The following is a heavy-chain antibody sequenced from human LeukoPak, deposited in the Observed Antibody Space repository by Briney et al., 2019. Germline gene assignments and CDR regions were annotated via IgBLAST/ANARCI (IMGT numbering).Heavy chain of an antibody. V-gene: IGHV1-2*06. Sequence: WASVNVSCKASGYTFTGYYMHWVRQAPGQGLEWMGRINPNSGGTNYAQKFQGRVTMTRDTSISTAYMELSRLRSDDTAVYYCAKKLRWDCSSTNCPKGDCFDPWGQGTLVTVSS. D-gene: IGHD2-2*01. CDR1: GYTFTGYY. J-gene: IGHJ5*02. CDR2: INPNSGGT. CDR3: AKKLRWDCSSTNCPKGDCFDP.